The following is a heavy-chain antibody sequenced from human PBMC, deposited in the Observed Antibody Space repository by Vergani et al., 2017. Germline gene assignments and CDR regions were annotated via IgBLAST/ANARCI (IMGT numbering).Heavy chain of an antibody. CDR2: IYYSGST. D-gene: IGHD3-22*01. J-gene: IGHJ2*01. CDR3: ARDNLAPPTYYYDSSGYYPCWYFDL. Sequence: QVQLQESGPGLVKPSQTLSLTCTVPGGSISSGGYYWSWIRQHPGKGLEWIGYIYYSGSTYYNPSLKSRVTIAVDTSKNPFSLKLSSVTAAATALYYCARDNLAPPTYYYDSSGYYPCWYFDLWGRGTLVTVSS. V-gene: IGHV4-31*03. CDR1: GGSISSGGYY.